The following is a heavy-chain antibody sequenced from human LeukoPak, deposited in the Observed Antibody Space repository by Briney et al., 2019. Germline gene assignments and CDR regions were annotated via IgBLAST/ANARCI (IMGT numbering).Heavy chain of an antibody. D-gene: IGHD3-3*01. Sequence: GGSLRLSCAASGFTFSSYSMNWVRQAPGKGLEWVSYISSSSSTIYYADSVKGRFTISRDNAKNSLYLQMNSLRAEDTAVYYCAKGGDFWSGYYFSWGQGTTVTVSS. CDR2: ISSSSSTI. CDR3: AKGGDFWSGYYFS. J-gene: IGHJ6*02. V-gene: IGHV3-48*01. CDR1: GFTFSSYS.